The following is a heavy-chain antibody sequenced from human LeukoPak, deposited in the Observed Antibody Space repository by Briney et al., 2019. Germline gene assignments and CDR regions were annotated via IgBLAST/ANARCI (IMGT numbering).Heavy chain of an antibody. CDR3: AREYGVHFDY. CDR1: GFTFSSYA. D-gene: IGHD4-17*01. CDR2: ISYDGSNK. J-gene: IGHJ4*02. Sequence: GGSLRLSCAASGFTFSSYAMHWVRQAPGKGLEWVAVISYDGSNKYYADSVKGRFSTSRDNSKNTLYLQKNSLRAEDTAVFYCAREYGVHFDYWGQGTLVTVPS. V-gene: IGHV3-30-3*01.